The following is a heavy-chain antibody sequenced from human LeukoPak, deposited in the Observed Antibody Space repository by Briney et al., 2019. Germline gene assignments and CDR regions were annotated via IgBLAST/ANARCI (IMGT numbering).Heavy chain of an antibody. CDR1: DGSTSSFH. J-gene: IGHJ4*02. CDR3: AGSTYGDYPYFDS. D-gene: IGHD4-17*01. CDR2: IYGRGSI. Sequence: SETLSLTCTVSDGSTSSFHWSWIRQPAGKGLEWIGRIYGRGSINYNPSLKSRVPMSVDTSKNQFSLRLSSVTAADTAVYFCAGSTYGDYPYFDSWGQGTLAIVSS. V-gene: IGHV4-4*07.